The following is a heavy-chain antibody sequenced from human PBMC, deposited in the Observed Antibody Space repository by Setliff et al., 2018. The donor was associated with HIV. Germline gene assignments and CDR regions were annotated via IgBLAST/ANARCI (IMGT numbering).Heavy chain of an antibody. D-gene: IGHD2-15*01. CDR3: AVGRFRYYFDY. J-gene: IGHJ4*02. CDR2: IRFDGYNK. V-gene: IGHV3-30*02. Sequence: PGGSLRLSCAASGFTFSNYGMNWARQAPGKGLEWVAFIRFDGYNKYYADSVKGRFTISRDNSKNTLYLQMNSLRAEDTAIYYCAVGRFRYYFDYWGQGALVTVSS. CDR1: GFTFSNYG.